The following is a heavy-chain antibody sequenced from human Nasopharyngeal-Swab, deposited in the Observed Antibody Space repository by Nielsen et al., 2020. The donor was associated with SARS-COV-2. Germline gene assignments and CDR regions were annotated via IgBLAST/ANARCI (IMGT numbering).Heavy chain of an antibody. D-gene: IGHD3-16*01. V-gene: IGHV1-18*01. Sequence: ASVKVSCKPSGYTFSSYGIAWVRQTPGQGLEWLGWLSPYNDYTHYAQKFQGSVTMTSDPSTSTAYLELRSLTSDDTAVYYCARELGVGLFDYWGQGTLVTVSS. CDR1: GYTFSSYG. CDR2: LSPYNDYT. J-gene: IGHJ4*02. CDR3: ARELGVGLFDY.